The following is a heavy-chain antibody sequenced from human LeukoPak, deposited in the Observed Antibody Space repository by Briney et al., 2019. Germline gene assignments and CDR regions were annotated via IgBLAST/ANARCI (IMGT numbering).Heavy chain of an antibody. CDR2: IYSGGST. V-gene: IGHV3-53*05. D-gene: IGHD3-3*01. CDR3: ARVYDFWSGYYLDY. J-gene: IGHJ4*02. Sequence: GGSLRLSCAASGFTVSSNYMSWVRQAPGKGLEGVAVIYSGGSTYYADSVKCRFTISRDNSKNTLYLQMNSLRAEDTAVYYCARVYDFWSGYYLDYWGQGTLVTVSS. CDR1: GFTVSSNY.